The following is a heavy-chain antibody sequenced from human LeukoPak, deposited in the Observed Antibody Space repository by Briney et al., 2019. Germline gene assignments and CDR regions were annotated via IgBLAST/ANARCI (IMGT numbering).Heavy chain of an antibody. V-gene: IGHV3-20*04. D-gene: IGHD3-10*01. J-gene: IGHJ4*02. CDR3: AKHSGLYYFDY. Sequence: GGSLRLSCAASGFTFDDYGMSWVRQAPGKGLEWVSGINWNGGSTGYADSVKGRFTISRDTSKNTVYLQMNSLRAEDTAVYYCAKHSGLYYFDYWGQGALVTVSS. CDR2: INWNGGST. CDR1: GFTFDDYG.